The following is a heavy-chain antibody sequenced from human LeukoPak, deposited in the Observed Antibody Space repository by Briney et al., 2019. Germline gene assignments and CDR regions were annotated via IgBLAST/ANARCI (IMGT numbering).Heavy chain of an antibody. V-gene: IGHV4-4*02. J-gene: IGHJ4*02. CDR2: TYHAGST. CDR3: ARAAAVTGQFEF. CDR1: GASISSSHW. Sequence: SETLSLTCTVSGASISSSHWWTWVRQPPGEALEWIGETYHAGSTKYNPSLKSRLTISVDKSSNSFSLSLTSVTAADTAFYYCARAAAVTGQFEFWGQGTLVTVSS. D-gene: IGHD6-19*01.